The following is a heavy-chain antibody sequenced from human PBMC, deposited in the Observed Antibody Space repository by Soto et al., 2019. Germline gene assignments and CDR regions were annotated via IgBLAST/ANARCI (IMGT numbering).Heavy chain of an antibody. J-gene: IGHJ6*02. D-gene: IGHD6-13*01. CDR1: GYTFTSYD. V-gene: IGHV1-8*01. CDR2: MNPNSGNT. Sequence: QVQLVQSGAEVKKPGASVKVSCKASGYTFTSYDTNWVRQATRQGLEWMGWMNPNSGNTGYAQKCRGRVTMTRNTSISTAYMELRSRRSEDTAVYYCARVRIAAARGAYSYYGMDVWGQGTTVTVSS. CDR3: ARVRIAAARGAYSYYGMDV.